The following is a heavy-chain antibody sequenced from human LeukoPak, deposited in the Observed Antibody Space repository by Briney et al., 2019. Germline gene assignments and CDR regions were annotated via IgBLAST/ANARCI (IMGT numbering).Heavy chain of an antibody. CDR3: ARVHSSGWGQFDY. CDR2: IYYSGST. J-gene: IGHJ4*02. Sequence: SETLSLTCTVSGGSISSYYWSWIRQPPGKGLEWIGSIYYSGSTNYNPSLKSRVTISVDTSENQFSLKLSSVTAADTAVYYCARVHSSGWGQFDYWGQGTLVTVSS. CDR1: GGSISSYY. D-gene: IGHD6-19*01. V-gene: IGHV4-59*01.